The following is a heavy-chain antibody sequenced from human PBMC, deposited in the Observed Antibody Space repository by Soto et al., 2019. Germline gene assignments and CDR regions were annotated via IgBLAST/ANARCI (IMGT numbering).Heavy chain of an antibody. CDR2: ISAYNGNT. V-gene: IGHV1-18*01. CDR3: ARGRLRFLEWLPFDY. CDR1: GYTFTSYG. D-gene: IGHD3-3*01. Sequence: ASVKVSCKASGYTFTSYGISWVRQAPGQGLEWMGWISAYNGNTNYAQKLQGRVTMTTDTSTSTAYMELRGLRSDDTAVYYCARGRLRFLEWLPFDYWGQGTLVTVSS. J-gene: IGHJ4*02.